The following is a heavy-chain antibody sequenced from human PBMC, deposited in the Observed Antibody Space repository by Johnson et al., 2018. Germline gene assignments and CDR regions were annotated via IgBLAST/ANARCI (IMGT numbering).Heavy chain of an antibody. CDR1: GLTFSSYR. V-gene: IGHV3-74*01. CDR2: IKSDGRSI. Sequence: VQLQESGGGLVQPGGSLRLSCAASGLTFSSYRIHWVRQAPGKGLVWVSRIKSDGRSITYADCVLGRFTISRDNAKNTLYLQMNSLRAEDTAVYYCARGLRGFYGKDVWGQGTTVTVS. CDR3: ARGLRGFYGKDV. J-gene: IGHJ6*02. D-gene: IGHD5-12*01.